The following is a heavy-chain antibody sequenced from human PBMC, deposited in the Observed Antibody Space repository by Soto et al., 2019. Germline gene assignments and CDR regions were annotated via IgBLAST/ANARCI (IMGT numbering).Heavy chain of an antibody. Sequence: EVQLLESGGGLVQPGGSLRLSCAASGFTFSSYAMSWVRQAPGKGLEWVSAISGSGGSTYYADSVKGRFTISRDNSKNTLYLQMNSLRAEDTAVYYCAKGYCSSTSCYRVWFDPWGQGTLVTVSS. D-gene: IGHD2-2*01. V-gene: IGHV3-23*01. CDR1: GFTFSSYA. J-gene: IGHJ5*02. CDR3: AKGYCSSTSCYRVWFDP. CDR2: ISGSGGST.